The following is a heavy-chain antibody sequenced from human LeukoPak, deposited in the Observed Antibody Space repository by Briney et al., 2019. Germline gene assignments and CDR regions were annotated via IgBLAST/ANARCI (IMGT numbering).Heavy chain of an antibody. J-gene: IGHJ6*02. CDR1: GFNFSRYA. V-gene: IGHV3-23*01. CDR2: ISGSGVST. Sequence: GGSLRLSCAASGFNFSRYAMSWVRQAPGKGLEWVSSISGSGVSTFYADPVEGRFTISRDIAKNTLFLQMNSLRAEDTAIYYCAKAIRLGPFYYPMDVWGQGTTVTVSS. CDR3: AKAIRLGPFYYPMDV. D-gene: IGHD2-2*02.